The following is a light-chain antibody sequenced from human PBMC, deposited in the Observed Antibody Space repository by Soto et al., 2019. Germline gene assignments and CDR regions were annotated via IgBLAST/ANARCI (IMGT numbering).Light chain of an antibody. CDR2: GAS. Sequence: EIVLTQSPGTLSLSPGERATLSCRASQSVSSSYLAWYQQKPGQAPRLLIYGASGRATGLPDRFSGSGSGTDFTLTISRLEPEDCAVYYCQQYGSSPPVTFGQGTRLEIK. V-gene: IGKV3-20*01. J-gene: IGKJ5*01. CDR3: QQYGSSPPVT. CDR1: QSVSSSY.